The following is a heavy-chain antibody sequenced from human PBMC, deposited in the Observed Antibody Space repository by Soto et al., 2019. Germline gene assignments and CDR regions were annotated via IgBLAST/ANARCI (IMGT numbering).Heavy chain of an antibody. CDR1: GFTFSIVW. D-gene: IGHD6-25*01. CDR2: INQDGSET. V-gene: IGHV3-7*01. CDR3: ATPGGRFDS. J-gene: IGHJ4*02. Sequence: GGSLRLSCAASGFTFSIVWMSWVRQAPGKGLEWVATINQDGSETYYVDSVKGRFTISRDNAKNSMYLQMNSLRAEDTAVYYCATPGGRFDSWGQGTMVTVSS.